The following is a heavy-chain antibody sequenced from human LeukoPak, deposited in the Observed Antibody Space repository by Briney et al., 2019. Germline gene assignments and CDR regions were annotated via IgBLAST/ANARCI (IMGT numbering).Heavy chain of an antibody. V-gene: IGHV4-31*03. CDR3: ARDYGDYGYYFDY. J-gene: IGHJ4*02. CDR2: IFHTGST. D-gene: IGHD4-17*01. CDR1: GDSISIGGHY. Sequence: PSETLSLTCTVSGDSISIGGHYWNWLRQRPGKGLEWIGYIFHTGSTYYNPSLKSRVTISVDTSKNQFSLKLSSVTAADTDVYYCARDYGDYGYYFDYWGQGTLVTVSS.